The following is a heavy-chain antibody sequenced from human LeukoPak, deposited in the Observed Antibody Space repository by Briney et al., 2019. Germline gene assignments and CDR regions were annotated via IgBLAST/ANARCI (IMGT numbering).Heavy chain of an antibody. CDR1: GYTFTGYY. CDR3: ARGDGSGRGTYGFDC. V-gene: IGHV1-2*02. CDR2: INPNSGGT. J-gene: IGHJ4*02. Sequence: ASVTVSCKASGYTFTGYYMHWVRQAPGQGLEWMGWINPNSGGTNYAQNFQGRATMTRDTSISTAYMELSRLISDDTAVYDCARGDGSGRGTYGFDCWGQGTLVTVSS. D-gene: IGHD3-10*01.